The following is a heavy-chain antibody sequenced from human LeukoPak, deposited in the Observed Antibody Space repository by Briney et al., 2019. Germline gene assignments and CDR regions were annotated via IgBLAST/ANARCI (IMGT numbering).Heavy chain of an antibody. CDR1: GFSFSSYA. Sequence: GGSLRLSCAASGFSFSSYAMSWVRQAPGKGLEWVSASTGGSTYYPDSVKGRFTVSRDNSKHTLYLQLNSLRAEDTAVYYCAKGALGAAYWYFDVWGRGTLVSVSS. D-gene: IGHD1-26*01. CDR2: STGGST. CDR3: AKGALGAAYWYFDV. V-gene: IGHV3-23*01. J-gene: IGHJ2*01.